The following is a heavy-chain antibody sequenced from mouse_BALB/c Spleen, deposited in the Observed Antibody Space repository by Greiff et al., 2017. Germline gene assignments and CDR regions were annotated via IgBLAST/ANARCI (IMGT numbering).Heavy chain of an antibody. CDR2: ISSGGSYT. CDR3: ARQAPYPMDY. CDR1: GFTFSSYG. D-gene: IGHD2-10*01. Sequence: DVQLVESGGDLVKPGGSLKLSCAASGFTFSSYGMSWVRQTPDKRLEWVATISSGGSYTYYPDSVKGRFTISRDNAKNTLYLQMSSLKSEDTAMYYCARQAPYPMDYWGQGTSVTVSS. V-gene: IGHV5-6*01. J-gene: IGHJ4*01.